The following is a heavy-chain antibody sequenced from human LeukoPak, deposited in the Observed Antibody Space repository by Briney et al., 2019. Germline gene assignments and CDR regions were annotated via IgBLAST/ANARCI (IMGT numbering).Heavy chain of an antibody. CDR3: ARLYCSTTRCYVGNNWFGP. CDR1: GGSISSGGYY. Sequence: SQTLSLTCTVSGGSISSGGYYWSWIRQHPGKGLEWIGYIYYSGSTYYNPFLKSRVTISVDTSKNQFSLRLSSVTAADTAVYYYARLYCSTTRCYVGNNWFGPWGQGTLVTVSS. J-gene: IGHJ5*02. CDR2: IYYSGST. D-gene: IGHD2-2*01. V-gene: IGHV4-31*03.